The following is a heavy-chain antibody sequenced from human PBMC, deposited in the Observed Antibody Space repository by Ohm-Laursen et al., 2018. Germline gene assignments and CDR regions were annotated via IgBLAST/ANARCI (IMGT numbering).Heavy chain of an antibody. CDR3: AKTPDYGGIFHFDY. D-gene: IGHD4-23*01. CDR2: MSYDGTAK. V-gene: IGHV3-30*18. CDR1: GFTFSSFG. J-gene: IGHJ4*02. Sequence: RSLRLSCSASGFTFSSFGMHWVRQAPGKGLEWVAFMSYDGTAKYYADSVKGRFTISRDNSKNTLYLQMNSLRAEDTAVYFCAKTPDYGGIFHFDYWGQGTLVTVSS.